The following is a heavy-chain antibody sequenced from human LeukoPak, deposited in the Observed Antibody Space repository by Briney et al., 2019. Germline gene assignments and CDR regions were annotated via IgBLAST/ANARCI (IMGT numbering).Heavy chain of an antibody. D-gene: IGHD3-9*01. CDR2: IYYSGST. Sequence: SETLSLTCTVSGDSISSYYWSWIRQPPGKGLEWIANIYYSGSTNYNPSLKSRVTISIDTSKNQFSLKLSSVTAADTAVYYCASFDDRLPRDYWGQGTLVTVSS. CDR3: ASFDDRLPRDY. V-gene: IGHV4-59*08. J-gene: IGHJ4*02. CDR1: GDSISSYY.